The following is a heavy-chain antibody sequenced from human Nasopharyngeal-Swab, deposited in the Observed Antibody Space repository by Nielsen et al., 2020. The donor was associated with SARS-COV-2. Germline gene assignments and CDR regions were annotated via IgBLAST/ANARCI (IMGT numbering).Heavy chain of an antibody. D-gene: IGHD3-10*01. J-gene: IGHJ6*02. V-gene: IGHV4-39*01. CDR3: SPPLSYSCSVLYRVLPV. CDR2: IYYSGST. Sequence: SETLSLTCTVSGGSISSSSYYWGGIRQGKGKGREWIGSIYYSGSTYYNPSLKSRVTISVDTSKTPFSLKLSSVTAADTSFSSCSPPLSYSCSVLYRVLPVSGPAPTVTVSS. CDR1: GGSISSSSYY.